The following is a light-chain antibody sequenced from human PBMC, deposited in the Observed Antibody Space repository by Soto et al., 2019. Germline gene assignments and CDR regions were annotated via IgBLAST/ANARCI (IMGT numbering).Light chain of an antibody. CDR1: QSVTSDY. CDR3: QQYGSSPHT. V-gene: IGKV3-20*01. Sequence: EIVLTQSPGTLSLSPGERATLSCRASQSVTSDYLAWYQQKPGQAPRLLIYNASTRAPGIPDRFSGSGSGKDFSLTISRLGPEDFAVYFCQQYGSSPHTFGQGARVE. J-gene: IGKJ2*01. CDR2: NAS.